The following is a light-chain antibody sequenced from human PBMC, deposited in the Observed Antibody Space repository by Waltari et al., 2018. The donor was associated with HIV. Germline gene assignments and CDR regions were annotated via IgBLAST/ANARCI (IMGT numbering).Light chain of an antibody. J-gene: IGLJ2*01. V-gene: IGLV7-46*01. Sequence: QAVVTQEPALTVSPGGTVTLTCGSSSGPVTSGHHPHWFQQKPGQAPRALIYDANNRQSWTPARFSGSLLGVKAALALSDAQPEDEADYFCLLSYSGARPAIFGGGTKLSVL. CDR2: DAN. CDR1: SGPVTSGHH. CDR3: LLSYSGARPAI.